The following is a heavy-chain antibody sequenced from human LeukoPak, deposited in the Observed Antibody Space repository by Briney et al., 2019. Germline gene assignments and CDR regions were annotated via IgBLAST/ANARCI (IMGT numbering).Heavy chain of an antibody. V-gene: IGHV1-2*06. CDR1: GYTFTGYY. D-gene: IGHD6-13*01. J-gene: IGHJ4*02. CDR3: AREGGSTAGPAVYDY. Sequence: ASVKVSCKASGYTFTGYYMHWVRQAPGQGLEWMGRINPNSGGTNYAQKFQGRVTITRDTSISTAYMELSRLRSEDTAVFYCAREGGSTAGPAVYDYWGQGTLVTVSS. CDR2: INPNSGGT.